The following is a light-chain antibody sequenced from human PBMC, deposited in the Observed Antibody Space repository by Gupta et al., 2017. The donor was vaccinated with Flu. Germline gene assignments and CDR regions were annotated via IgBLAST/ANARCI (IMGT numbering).Light chain of an antibody. V-gene: IGKV3-20*01. J-gene: IGKJ1*01. CDR2: DAS. Sequence: ERATLSCKASQSVSSRFLAWYQQKPGQAPRLLIFDASRRATGIPDRFSGSGSGTDFTLTISRLEPEDSAVYYCQQFDNSPRRFGQGTRVEIK. CDR3: QQFDNSPRR. CDR1: QSVSSRF.